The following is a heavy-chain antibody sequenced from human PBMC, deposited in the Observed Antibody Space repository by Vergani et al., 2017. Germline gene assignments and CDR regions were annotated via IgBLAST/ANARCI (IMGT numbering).Heavy chain of an antibody. Sequence: QVQLVQSGAEVKKPGSSVKVSCKASGGTFSSYAISWVRQAPGQGLEWMGRIIPILGIANYAQKFQGRVTITADKSTSTAYMELSSLRSEDTAVYYCARFEVGAAAGTWFDYWGQGTLVTVSS. D-gene: IGHD6-13*01. V-gene: IGHV1-69*04. CDR3: ARFEVGAAAGTWFDY. CDR2: IIPILGIA. J-gene: IGHJ4*02. CDR1: GGTFSSYA.